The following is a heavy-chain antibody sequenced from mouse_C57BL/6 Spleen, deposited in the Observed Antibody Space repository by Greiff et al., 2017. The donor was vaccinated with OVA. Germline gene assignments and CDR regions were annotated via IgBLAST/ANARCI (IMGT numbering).Heavy chain of an antibody. J-gene: IGHJ4*01. D-gene: IGHD4-1*01. CDR1: GYTFTSYW. CDR3: AMGLGRNYYAMDY. CDR2: IHPSDSDT. Sequence: VKLMESGAELVKPGASVKVSCKASGYTFTSYWMHWVKQRPGQGLEWIGRIHPSDSDTNYNQKFKGKATLTVDKSSSTAYMQLSSLTSEDSAVYYCAMGLGRNYYAMDYWGQGTSVTVSS. V-gene: IGHV1-74*01.